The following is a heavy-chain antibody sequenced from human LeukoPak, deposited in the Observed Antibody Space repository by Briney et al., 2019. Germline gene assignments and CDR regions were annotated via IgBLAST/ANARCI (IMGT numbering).Heavy chain of an antibody. V-gene: IGHV3-21*01. J-gene: IGHJ3*02. CDR1: GFTFSTYN. Sequence: GGSLRLSCAASGFTFSTYNMNWVRQAPGKGPEWVSSISTSSNYIYYADSAKGRFTISRDNAKNSLYLQMNSLRVEDTDVYYCARDVGAAAPDAFDIWGQGTMVTVSS. D-gene: IGHD1-26*01. CDR3: ARDVGAAAPDAFDI. CDR2: ISTSSNYI.